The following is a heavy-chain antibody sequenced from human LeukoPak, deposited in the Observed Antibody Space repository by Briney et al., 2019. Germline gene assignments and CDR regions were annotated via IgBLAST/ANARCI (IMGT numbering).Heavy chain of an antibody. V-gene: IGHV3-30*02. J-gene: IGHJ4*02. CDR2: IRYDGSNK. Sequence: GGSLRLFCAASGFTFSNYGMHWVRQAPGKGLEWVAFIRYDGSNKYYADSVKGRFTISRDNSKNTLDLQMNSLRAEDTAVYYCARPRSEDYFDYWGQGTLVTVSS. CDR1: GFTFSNYG. CDR3: ARPRSEDYFDY. D-gene: IGHD3-16*02.